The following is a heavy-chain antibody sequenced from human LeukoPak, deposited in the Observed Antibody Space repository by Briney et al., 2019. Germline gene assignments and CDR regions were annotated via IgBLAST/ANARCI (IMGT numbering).Heavy chain of an antibody. V-gene: IGHV3-48*01. CDR1: GFTFSSYS. D-gene: IGHD6-13*01. J-gene: IGHJ5*02. CDR3: VKDRTISAMGGFDP. Sequence: GGSLRLSCAASGFTFSSYSMNWVRQAPGKGLEWVSYISSSSSTIYYADSVKGRFTISRDNSKNTLYLQMNSLRAEDTAVYYCVKDRTISAMGGFDPWGQGTLVTVSS. CDR2: ISSSSSTI.